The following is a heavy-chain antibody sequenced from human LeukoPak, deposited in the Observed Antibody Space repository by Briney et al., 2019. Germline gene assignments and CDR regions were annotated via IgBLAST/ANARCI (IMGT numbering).Heavy chain of an antibody. CDR3: ARDASPPRIAARRYYYYYYMDV. J-gene: IGHJ6*03. V-gene: IGHV3-30*03. CDR2: ISYDGSNK. CDR1: GFTLSSYD. D-gene: IGHD6-6*01. Sequence: GGSLRLSCAASGFTLSSYDMHWVRQAPGKGLEWVAVISYDGSNKYYADSVKGRFTISRDNSKNTLYLQMNSLRAEDTAVYYCARDASPPRIAARRYYYYYYMDVWGKGTTVTVSS.